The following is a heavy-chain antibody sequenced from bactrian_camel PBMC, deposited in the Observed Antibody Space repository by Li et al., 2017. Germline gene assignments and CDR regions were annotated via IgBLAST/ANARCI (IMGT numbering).Heavy chain of an antibody. V-gene: IGHV3S1*01. D-gene: IGHD3*01. Sequence: HVQLVESGGGSVQAGGSLRLSCTASGYTYNRNCMAWFRQAPGKEREGVARIATASGNTYYADSVKGRFTISKDNAKNTLYLQMNSLKPEDTAMYYCAATAGYVPISLMLASVPFGYWGQGTQVTVS. J-gene: IGHJ6*01. CDR2: IATASGNT. CDR1: GYTYNRNC. CDR3: AATAGYVPISLMLASVPFGY.